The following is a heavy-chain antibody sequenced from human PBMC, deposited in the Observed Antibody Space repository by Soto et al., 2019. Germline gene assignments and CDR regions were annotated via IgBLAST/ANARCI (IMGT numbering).Heavy chain of an antibody. CDR3: ARGLNYYDSSGYYRGYYFDY. CDR2: IYYSGST. CDR1: GGSVSSGSYY. D-gene: IGHD3-22*01. V-gene: IGHV4-61*01. J-gene: IGHJ4*02. Sequence: QVQLQESGPGLVKPSETLSLTCTVSGGSVSSGSYYWSWIRQPPGKGLEWIGYIYYSGSTNYNPSLRSRVTIPVDTSKTQFSLKLSSVTAADTAVYYCARGLNYYDSSGYYRGYYFDYWGQGTLVTVSS.